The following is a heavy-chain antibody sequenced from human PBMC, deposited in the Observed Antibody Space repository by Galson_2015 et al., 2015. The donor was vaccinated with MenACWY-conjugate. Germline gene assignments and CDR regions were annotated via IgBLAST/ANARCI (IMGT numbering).Heavy chain of an antibody. Sequence: SLRLSCAASGFSLSHYWMSWVRQAPGKGLEWVANIQEDGSERSYVDSGKGRFTISRDNAKNSLFLQMNSLRAEDTAVYYCARPVRVRLNVSPYYFDNWGQGTLVTVSS. CDR3: ARPVRVRLNVSPYYFDN. CDR1: GFSLSHYW. D-gene: IGHD3-16*01. CDR2: IQEDGSER. V-gene: IGHV3-7*03. J-gene: IGHJ4*02.